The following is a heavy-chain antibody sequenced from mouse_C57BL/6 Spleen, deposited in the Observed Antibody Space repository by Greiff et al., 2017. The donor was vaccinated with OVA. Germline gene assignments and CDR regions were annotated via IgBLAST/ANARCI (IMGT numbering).Heavy chain of an antibody. CDR3: AKGGSSPYWYFDV. D-gene: IGHD1-1*01. V-gene: IGHV1-80*01. CDR1: GYAFSSYW. J-gene: IGHJ1*03. Sequence: VKVVESGAELVKPGASVKISCKASGYAFSSYWMNWVKQRPGKGLEWIGQIYPGDGDTNYNGKFKGKATLTADKSSSTAYMQLSSLTSEDSAVYFCAKGGSSPYWYFDVWGTGTTVTVSS. CDR2: IYPGDGDT.